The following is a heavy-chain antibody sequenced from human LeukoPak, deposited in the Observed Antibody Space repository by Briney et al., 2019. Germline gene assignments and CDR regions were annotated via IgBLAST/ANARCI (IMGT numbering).Heavy chain of an antibody. CDR3: ARDNGWYTDY. V-gene: IGHV4-61*02. CDR1: GGSISSGSYY. J-gene: IGHJ4*02. CDR2: IYTSGSN. Sequence: PSETLSLTCTASGGSISSGSYYWSWVRQPTGKELEWIGRIYTSGSNNYNPSLKRRVTISLVTSKNQFSLKLTSVTAADTALYYCARDNGWYTDYWGQGTLVTVSS. D-gene: IGHD6-19*01.